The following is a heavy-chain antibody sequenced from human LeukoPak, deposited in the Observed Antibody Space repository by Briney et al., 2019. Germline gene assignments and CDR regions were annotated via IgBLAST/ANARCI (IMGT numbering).Heavy chain of an antibody. D-gene: IGHD6-19*01. Sequence: GASVKVSCKTSGYTFSSYDINWVRQASGQGLEWMGWMNPNSGNTGYAEKFQGRVTMTRDTSINTAYMDLSSLESDDTAVYCCARGPRGSGWAHDAFDIWGQGTMVTVSS. CDR2: MNPNSGNT. V-gene: IGHV1-8*01. J-gene: IGHJ3*02. CDR3: ARGPRGSGWAHDAFDI. CDR1: GYTFSSYD.